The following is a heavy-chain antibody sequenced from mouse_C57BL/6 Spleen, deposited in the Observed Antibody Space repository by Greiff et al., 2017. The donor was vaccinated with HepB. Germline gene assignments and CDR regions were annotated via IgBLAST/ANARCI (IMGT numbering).Heavy chain of an antibody. CDR2: IHPNSGST. CDR1: GYTFTSYW. V-gene: IGHV1-64*01. J-gene: IGHJ2*01. D-gene: IGHD2-1*01. CDR3: ARGRGNYYFDY. Sequence: VQLQQPGAELVKPGASVKLSCKASGYTFTSYWMHWVKQRPGQGLEWIGMIHPNSGSTNYNEKFKSKTTLTVDKSSSTAYMQLSSLTSEDSAVYYCARGRGNYYFDYWGQGTTLTVSS.